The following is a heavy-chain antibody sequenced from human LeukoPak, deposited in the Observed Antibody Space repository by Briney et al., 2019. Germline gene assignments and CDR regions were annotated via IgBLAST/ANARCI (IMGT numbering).Heavy chain of an antibody. CDR2: ISYDGSNK. Sequence: PGGSLRLSCAASGFTFNNYAMHWVRQAPGKGLEWVAFISYDGSNKYYADSVKGRFTISRDNSKSTLYLQMNSLRAEDTTLYYCARAIRPYSSGWPFDYWGQGTLVTVSS. J-gene: IGHJ4*02. D-gene: IGHD6-19*01. CDR3: ARAIRPYSSGWPFDY. V-gene: IGHV3-30-3*01. CDR1: GFTFNNYA.